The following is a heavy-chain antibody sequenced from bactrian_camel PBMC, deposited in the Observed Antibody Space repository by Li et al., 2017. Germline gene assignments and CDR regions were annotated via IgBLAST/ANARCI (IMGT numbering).Heavy chain of an antibody. D-gene: IGHD6*01. CDR3: ARDKDGGSWYGADFGY. J-gene: IGHJ6*01. Sequence: QLVESGGGLVQPGGSLRLSCAASGFTVGSYAMSWVRQAPGKGLEWVSAIASGGSSTYYADSVKGRFTISRDNAKNTLYLQLNSLKTEDTAMYYCARDKDGGSWYGADFGYWGQGTQVTVS. CDR2: IASGGSST. V-gene: IGHV3S31*01. CDR1: GFTVGSYA.